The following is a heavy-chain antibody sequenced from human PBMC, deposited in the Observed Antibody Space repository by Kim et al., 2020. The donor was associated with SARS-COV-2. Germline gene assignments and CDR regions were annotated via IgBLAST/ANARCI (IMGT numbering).Heavy chain of an antibody. CDR2: IYYSGST. V-gene: IGHV4-61*01. CDR3: ARDKEVSGYDYDSIAVAGAFDY. CDR1: GGSVSSGSYY. Sequence: SETLSLTCTVSGGSVSSGSYYWSWIRQPPGKGLEWIGYIYYSGSTNYNPSLKSRVTISVDTSKNQFSLKLSSVTAADTAVYYCARDKEVSGYDYDSIAVAGAFDYWGQGTLVTVSS. D-gene: IGHD6-19*01. J-gene: IGHJ4*02.